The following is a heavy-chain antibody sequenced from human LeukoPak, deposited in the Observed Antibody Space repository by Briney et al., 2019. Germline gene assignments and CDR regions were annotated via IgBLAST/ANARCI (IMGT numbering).Heavy chain of an antibody. J-gene: IGHJ4*02. CDR2: ISYDRSNK. V-gene: IGHV3-30*18. CDR3: AKVRYCSSTSCYTAFDY. Sequence: GRSLRLSCAASGFTFSSYGMHWVRQAPGKGLEWVAVISYDRSNKYYADSVKGRFTISRDSSKNTLYLQMNSLRAEDTAVYYCAKVRYCSSTSCYTAFDYWGQGTLVTVSS. D-gene: IGHD2-2*02. CDR1: GFTFSSYG.